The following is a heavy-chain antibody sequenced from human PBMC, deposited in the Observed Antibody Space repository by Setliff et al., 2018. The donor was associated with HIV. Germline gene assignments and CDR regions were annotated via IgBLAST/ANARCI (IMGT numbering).Heavy chain of an antibody. D-gene: IGHD6-13*01. CDR3: ARGARLLAGYSDRWDYYYMGV. Sequence: PSETLSLTCAVSGGSFSVYYWSWIRQPPGKGLEWIGEINHSGSTNYNPSLKSRITISVDTSKDQFSLKLSSVTAADTAVYYCARGARLLAGYSDRWDYYYMGVWGKGTTVTVSS. J-gene: IGHJ6*03. CDR1: GGSFSVYY. CDR2: INHSGST. V-gene: IGHV4-34*01.